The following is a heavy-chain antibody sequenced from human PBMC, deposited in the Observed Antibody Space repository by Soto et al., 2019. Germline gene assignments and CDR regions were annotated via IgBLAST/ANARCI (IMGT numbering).Heavy chain of an antibody. CDR1: GFTFSRYV. Sequence: QVQPVESGGGVVQPGRSLRLSCAASGFTFSRYVMHWVRQAPGKGLEWVAVISYDGSNKHYADSVKGRFTISRDNSKNTLYLQMSSLSAEDTAVFYCARSYCGDDCALDCWGQGTLVTVSS. V-gene: IGHV3-30-3*01. CDR3: ARSYCGDDCALDC. D-gene: IGHD2-21*02. J-gene: IGHJ4*02. CDR2: ISYDGSNK.